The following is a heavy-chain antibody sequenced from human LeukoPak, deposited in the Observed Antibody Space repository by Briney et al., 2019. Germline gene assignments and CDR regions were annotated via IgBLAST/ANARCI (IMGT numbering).Heavy chain of an antibody. CDR1: GYTFTCYH. J-gene: IGHJ4*02. V-gene: IGHV1-2*02. D-gene: IGHD1-26*01. CDR3: ARVREWEPDLDY. CDR2: INPYSGGT. Sequence: ASVKVSCKASGYTFTCYHMHWVRQAPGQGLEWMGWINPYSGGTNYAQKFQGRVTMTRDTSISTAYMELSSLRSDDTAVYYCARVREWEPDLDYWGQGTLVTVSS.